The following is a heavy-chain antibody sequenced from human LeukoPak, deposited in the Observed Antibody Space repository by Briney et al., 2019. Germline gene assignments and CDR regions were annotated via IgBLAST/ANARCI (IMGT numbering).Heavy chain of an antibody. J-gene: IGHJ4*02. CDR2: ITWNSGHI. Sequence: GGSLRLSCAASGFIFYVYAMHWVRQIPGKGLEWVSGITWNSGHIGYAESVKGRFTISRDNAKSSLYLHMDSLRPEDTAFYYCAKDLPSSGWSHFESWGQGTLVTVSS. CDR3: AKDLPSSGWSHFES. CDR1: GFIFYVYA. V-gene: IGHV3-9*01. D-gene: IGHD6-19*01.